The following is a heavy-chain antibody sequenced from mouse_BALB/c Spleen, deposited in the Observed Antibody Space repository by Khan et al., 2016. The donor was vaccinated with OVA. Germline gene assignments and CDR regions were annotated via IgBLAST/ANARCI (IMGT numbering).Heavy chain of an antibody. J-gene: IGHJ2*01. CDR1: DFSLTNYG. D-gene: IGHD1-1*02. CDR2: IWSGGIT. Sequence: VELVESGPGLVQPSQSLSITCTVSDFSLTNYGVHWVRQSPGKGLEWLGVIWSGGITDYNETFISRLSISKDISKSQVFFKMNSLQANDTAIYYCAKNRNGYFDYWGQGTTLTVSS. CDR3: AKNRNGYFDY. V-gene: IGHV2-2*02.